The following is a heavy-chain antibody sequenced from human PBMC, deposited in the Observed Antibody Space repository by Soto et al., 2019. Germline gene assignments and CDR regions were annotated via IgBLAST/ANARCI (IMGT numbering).Heavy chain of an antibody. CDR2: ISSNGHST. D-gene: IGHD2-21*01. CDR3: ARDPGDYFDY. Sequence: PGGSLRLSCAASGFTFSSYAMHWVRQAPGKGLEHASAISSNGHSTNYANSVKGRFTISRDNSKNTLYLQMNSLRAEDTAVYYCARDPGDYFDYWGQGTLVTVSS. CDR1: GFTFSSYA. J-gene: IGHJ4*02. V-gene: IGHV3-64*01.